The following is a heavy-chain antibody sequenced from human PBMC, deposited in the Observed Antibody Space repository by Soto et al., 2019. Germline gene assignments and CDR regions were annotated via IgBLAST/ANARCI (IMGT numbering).Heavy chain of an antibody. CDR2: VSSDGNHQ. Sequence: QVQLVESGGGVVQPGEPLRLSCAASGFPFNNYAMHWVRQAPGRGLEWVAAVSSDGNHQHYANSVKGRFTISRDNSKNTLILQMNSLRVEDTAIYYCARDSEESPGIFRFDPWGQGTLITVSS. J-gene: IGHJ5*02. CDR3: ARDSEESPGIFRFDP. V-gene: IGHV3-30-3*01. CDR1: GFPFNNYA. D-gene: IGHD6-13*01.